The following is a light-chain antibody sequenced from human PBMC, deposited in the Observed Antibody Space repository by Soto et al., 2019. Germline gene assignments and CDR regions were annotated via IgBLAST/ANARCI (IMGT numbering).Light chain of an antibody. CDR1: QSITNW. CDR2: DAS. CDR3: QQYNGYPWT. J-gene: IGKJ1*01. Sequence: DIQMTQTPSTLSASVGDRVTITCRASQSITNWLAWYQQKPGKAPKLLMYDASSLHCGVPSRFSGSGSGTEFTLTIRSLQPDDFATYYCQQYNGYPWTFGLGTKVEIK. V-gene: IGKV1-5*01.